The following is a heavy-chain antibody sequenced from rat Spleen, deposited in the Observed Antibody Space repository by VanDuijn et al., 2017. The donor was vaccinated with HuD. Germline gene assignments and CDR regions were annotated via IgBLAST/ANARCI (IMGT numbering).Heavy chain of an antibody. V-gene: IGHV5-7*01. Sequence: EVQLVESGGGLVQPGRSLKLSCAASRFTFSDYNMAWVRQAPKKGLEWVATISYDGSSTYYRDSVKGRVTISRDNAKSTLYLQMDSLRSEDTDTYYCARPNYGYPFAYWGQGVTVTVSS. J-gene: IGHJ2*01. D-gene: IGHD1-11*01. CDR1: RFTFSDYN. CDR2: ISYDGSST. CDR3: ARPNYGYPFAY.